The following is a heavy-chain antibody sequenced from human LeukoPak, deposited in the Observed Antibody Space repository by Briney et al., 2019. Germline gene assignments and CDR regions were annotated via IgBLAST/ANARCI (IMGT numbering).Heavy chain of an antibody. V-gene: IGHV1-18*01. CDR2: ISAYNGNT. J-gene: IGHJ6*02. CDR1: GYTFTSYG. D-gene: IGHD5-18*01. Sequence: ASVKVSCKASGYTFTSYGISWVRQAPGQGLEWMGWISAYNGNTNYAQKLQGRVTMTTDTSTSTAYMELRSLRSDDTAVYYCARDETVDTAMVQDYYYGMDVWGQGTTVTVSS. CDR3: ARDETVDTAMVQDYYYGMDV.